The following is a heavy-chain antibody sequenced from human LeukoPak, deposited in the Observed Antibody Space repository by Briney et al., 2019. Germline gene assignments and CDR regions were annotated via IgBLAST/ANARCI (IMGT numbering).Heavy chain of an antibody. CDR3: ARESGYSYGYVDY. D-gene: IGHD5-18*01. V-gene: IGHV4-61*02. J-gene: IGHJ4*02. CDR2: IYTSGST. Sequence: PSETLSLTCTVSGGSISSGSYYWSWIRQPAGKGLEWIGRIYTSGSTNYNPSLKSRVTISVDTSKNQSSLKLSSVTAADTAVYYCARESGYSYGYVDYWGQGTLVTVSS. CDR1: GGSISSGSYY.